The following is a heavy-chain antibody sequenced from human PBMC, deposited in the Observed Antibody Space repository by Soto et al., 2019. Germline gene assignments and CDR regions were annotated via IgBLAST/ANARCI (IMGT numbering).Heavy chain of an antibody. CDR1: GYTLTNDY. CDR3: ARGGVKARYNSSPFDY. D-gene: IGHD6-13*01. J-gene: IGHJ4*02. Sequence: QVQLVQSGAEVKKPGASVKVSCKASGYTLTNDYIHWVRQAPGQGLEWMGIIIPRGGSTSYAQKFQDRLTMTRDTPTSTVYMELSSLRADDTAVYYCARGGVKARYNSSPFDYWGQGTLVTVSS. CDR2: IIPRGGST. V-gene: IGHV1-46*01.